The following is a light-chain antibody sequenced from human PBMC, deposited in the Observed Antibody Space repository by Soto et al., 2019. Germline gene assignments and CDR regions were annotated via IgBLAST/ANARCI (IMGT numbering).Light chain of an antibody. CDR1: SSNIGAGYD. V-gene: IGLV1-40*01. CDR2: GNS. CDR3: QSYDSSLNGVI. J-gene: IGLJ2*01. Sequence: QSVRTQPPSVSGAPGQRVTISCNGSSSNIGAGYDVHWYQQLPGTAPKLLIYGNSNRPSGVPDRFSGSKSGTSASLAITGLQAEDEADYYCQSYDSSLNGVIFGGGTKLTVL.